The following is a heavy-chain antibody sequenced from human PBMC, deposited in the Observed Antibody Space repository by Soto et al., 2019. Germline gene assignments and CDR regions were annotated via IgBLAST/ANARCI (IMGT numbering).Heavy chain of an antibody. Sequence: AAVKVSCKASGYTFTGYYMQWVRQAPGQGLEWMGWINPNSGGTNYAQKFQGRVTMTRDTSISTAYMELSRLRSDDTAVYYCARGNLWFGDSLDYWGQGTLVTVSS. D-gene: IGHD3-10*01. CDR1: GYTFTGYY. CDR2: INPNSGGT. V-gene: IGHV1-2*02. CDR3: ARGNLWFGDSLDY. J-gene: IGHJ4*02.